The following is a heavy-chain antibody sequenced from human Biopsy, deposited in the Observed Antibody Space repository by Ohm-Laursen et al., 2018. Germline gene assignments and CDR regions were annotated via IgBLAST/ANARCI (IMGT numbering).Heavy chain of an antibody. D-gene: IGHD3-22*01. CDR1: GDSISSYH. J-gene: IGHJ2*01. V-gene: IGHV4-59*01. CDR3: ARDRGYYSDRTVPGYFDL. CDR2: VYYTGST. Sequence: PSETLSLTSTVSGDSISSYHWSWIRQPPGKGLQWIGYVYYTGSTDYNPSLQSRVTISVDTSKNHFSLRLRSVTPADTAIYYCARDRGYYSDRTVPGYFDLWGRGTLVTVSS.